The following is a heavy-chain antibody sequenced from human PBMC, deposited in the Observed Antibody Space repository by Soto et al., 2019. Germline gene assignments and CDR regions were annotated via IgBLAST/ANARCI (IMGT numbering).Heavy chain of an antibody. D-gene: IGHD2-15*01. CDR3: ALCRDHYYSYGMDV. CDR1: GGSISSSNW. J-gene: IGHJ6*02. CDR2: IYHRGST. V-gene: IGHV4-4*02. Sequence: QVQLQESGPGLVKPSGTLSLTCAVSGGSISSSNWWSWVRQPPGKGLEWIGEIYHRGSTNYNPSLKSQVNISVDKTKHQFALKLSSVTDADTAVYYCALCRDHYYSYGMDVWGQGTTVNVSS.